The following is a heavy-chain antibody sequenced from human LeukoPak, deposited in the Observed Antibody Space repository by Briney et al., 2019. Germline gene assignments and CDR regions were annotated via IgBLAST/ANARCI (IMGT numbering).Heavy chain of an antibody. Sequence: SGGSLRLSCAASGFTFSSYAMSWVRQAPGKGLEWVSAISGSGGSTYYADSVKGRFTISRDNSKNTLYLQMNSLRAEDTAVYYCAKDWGDGSFAPAEYFQHWGQGTLVTVSS. J-gene: IGHJ1*01. V-gene: IGHV3-23*01. CDR2: ISGSGGST. CDR3: AKDWGDGSFAPAEYFQH. D-gene: IGHD3-16*01. CDR1: GFTFSSYA.